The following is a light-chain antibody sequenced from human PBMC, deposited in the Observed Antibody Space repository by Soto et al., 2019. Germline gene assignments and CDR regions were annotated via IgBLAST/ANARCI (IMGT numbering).Light chain of an antibody. CDR2: GAS. J-gene: IGKJ1*01. V-gene: IGKV3-15*01. CDR1: QSVSSK. CDR3: QQYNSWLWT. Sequence: EIVMTQSPATLSVSPGEGATLSCRASQSVSSKLAWYQQKPGQAPRLLIYGASTRATGIPARFSGSGSGTEFTLNISSLQSEDSAVYYCQQYNSWLWTFGQGTQVEIK.